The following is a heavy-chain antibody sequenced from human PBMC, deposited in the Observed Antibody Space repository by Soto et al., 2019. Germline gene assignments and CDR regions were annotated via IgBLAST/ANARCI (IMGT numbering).Heavy chain of an antibody. CDR2: IYDSGST. V-gene: IGHV4-59*01. Sequence: SETLSLTCPVSGYSINNYYWTWIRQPPGKGLEWIGYIYDSGSTSYNPSLKSRLTISVDTSKNQFSLRLKSVTAADTAVYYCARGTKYYYQGMDVWGQGTTVTVSS. CDR3: ARGTKYYYQGMDV. CDR1: GYSINNYY. J-gene: IGHJ6*02.